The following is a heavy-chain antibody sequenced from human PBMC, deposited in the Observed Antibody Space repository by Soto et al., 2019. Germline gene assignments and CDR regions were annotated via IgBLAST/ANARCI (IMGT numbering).Heavy chain of an antibody. J-gene: IGHJ6*02. CDR3: ARDRLVAATSAPPYCYYGMDV. D-gene: IGHD2-15*01. CDR1: GFTFSIYS. Sequence: EGSLRRSCANSGFTFSIYSMNWVRQAPGMGLEWVSSISSSSRYIYYADSVRGRFTISRDNAKNSLYLQINSLRAEDTAVYYCARDRLVAATSAPPYCYYGMDVWGQGTTVTVSS. CDR2: ISSSSRYI. V-gene: IGHV3-21*01.